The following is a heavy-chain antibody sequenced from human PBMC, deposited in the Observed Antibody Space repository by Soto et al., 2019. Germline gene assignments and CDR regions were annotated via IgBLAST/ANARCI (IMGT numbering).Heavy chain of an antibody. J-gene: IGHJ6*02. D-gene: IGHD6-19*01. V-gene: IGHV5-51*01. Sequence: ESLKISCKGSGYSFTSYWLGWVRQMSGKGLKWMGIISPGDSDTRYSPSFQGQVTISADKSISTAYLQWSRLKASDTAMYYCVRPMRGLVQRYYYYGTDVWGQGTTVTVSS. CDR1: GYSFTSYW. CDR3: VRPMRGLVQRYYYYGTDV. CDR2: ISPGDSDT.